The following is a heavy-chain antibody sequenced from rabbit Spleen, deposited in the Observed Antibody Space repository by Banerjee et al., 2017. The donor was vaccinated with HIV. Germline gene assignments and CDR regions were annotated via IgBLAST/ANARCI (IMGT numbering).Heavy chain of an antibody. D-gene: IGHD4-2*01. CDR1: GFSFSYTYV. V-gene: IGHV1S45*01. J-gene: IGHJ4*01. Sequence: QEQLEESGGDLVKPGGSLKLSCKASGFSFSYTYVMCWVRQAPGKGLEWIACVSPSSVSTVYASWAKGRFTISKTSSTTLTLQMTSLTAADTATDFCARAGDAGGGGDKLSYFGLWGPGTLVTVS. CDR2: VSPSSVST. CDR3: ARAGDAGGGGDKLSYFGL.